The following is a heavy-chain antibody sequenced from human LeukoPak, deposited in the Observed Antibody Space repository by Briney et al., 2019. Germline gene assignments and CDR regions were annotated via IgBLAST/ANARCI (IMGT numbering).Heavy chain of an antibody. V-gene: IGHV4-34*01. J-gene: IGHJ5*02. CDR2: INHSGST. CDR1: GGSFSGYY. Sequence: SETLSLTCAVYGGSFSGYYWSWIRQPPGKGLEWIGEINHSGSTNYNPSLKSRVTISVDTSKNQFSRKLSSVTAADTAVYYCARRSRSHHRNWFDPWGQGTLVTVSS. D-gene: IGHD1-14*01. CDR3: ARRSRSHHRNWFDP.